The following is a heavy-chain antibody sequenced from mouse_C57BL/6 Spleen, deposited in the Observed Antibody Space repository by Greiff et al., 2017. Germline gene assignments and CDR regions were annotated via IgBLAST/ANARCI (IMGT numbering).Heavy chain of an antibody. CDR2: IHTNSGST. J-gene: IGHJ2*01. CDR3: ARSEGNFDY. Sequence: QVQLQQPGAELVKPGASVTLSCKASGYTFTSYWMHRVKQRPGQGLEWIGMIHTNSGSTNNNEKFKSKATLTVDKSSSTAYMQLSSLTSEDSAVYYCARSEGNFDYWGQGTTLTVSS. CDR1: GYTFTSYW. V-gene: IGHV1-64*01.